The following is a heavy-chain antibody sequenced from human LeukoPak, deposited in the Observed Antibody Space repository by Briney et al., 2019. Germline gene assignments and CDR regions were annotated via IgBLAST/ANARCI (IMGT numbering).Heavy chain of an antibody. Sequence: ASVKVSCKASGYTFTSCAINWVRQVPGQGLEWLGWINTNTGNPTFAQGFTGRFVFSLDTSVSTAYLQISSLKAEDTAVYYCARAERWLQNDYWGQGTLVTVSS. CDR2: INTNTGNP. V-gene: IGHV7-4-1*02. CDR1: GYTFTSCA. CDR3: ARAERWLQNDY. D-gene: IGHD5-24*01. J-gene: IGHJ4*02.